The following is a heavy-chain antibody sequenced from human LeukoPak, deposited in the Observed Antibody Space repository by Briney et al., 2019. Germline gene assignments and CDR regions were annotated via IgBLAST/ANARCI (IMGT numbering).Heavy chain of an antibody. D-gene: IGHD2-15*01. CDR3: AKGYCSGASCQEEY. Sequence: GGSLRLSCAASGFRFDDYAMHWVRQAPGKGLEWVSGVSWNSGSIGYVDSVKGRFSISRDNAKNSLYLQMNSLRAEDTALYYCAKGYCSGASCQEEYWGQGTLVTVSS. V-gene: IGHV3-9*01. J-gene: IGHJ4*02. CDR2: VSWNSGSI. CDR1: GFRFDDYA.